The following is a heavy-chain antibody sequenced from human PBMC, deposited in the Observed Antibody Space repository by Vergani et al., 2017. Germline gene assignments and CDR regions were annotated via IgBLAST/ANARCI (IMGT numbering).Heavy chain of an antibody. CDR3: SRGNFGVNCPMYNWLAP. Sequence: QVHLQESGPGVVKPSDTLSLTCTVSGGSMSDFYWTWIRQPAGRGLEWIGRIYPNGNGNYNESLRSRLTTSIDTSRRQFSLSWSSVTAADTAVYYCSRGNFGVNCPMYNWLAPGGRGLRVTVSS. V-gene: IGHV4-4*07. D-gene: IGHD1-1*01. CDR1: GGSMSDFY. J-gene: IGHJ4*02. CDR2: IYPNGNG.